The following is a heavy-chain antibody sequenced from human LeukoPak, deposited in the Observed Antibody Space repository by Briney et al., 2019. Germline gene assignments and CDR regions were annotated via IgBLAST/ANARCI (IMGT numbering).Heavy chain of an antibody. Sequence: SETLSLTCAVFGGSFSDYFWSWIRQPPGKGLEWIGYIYYSGSTNYNPSLKSRVTISVDTSKNQFSLKLSSVTAEDTAVYYCARGEVVVYYDAFDIWGQGTMVTVSS. CDR3: ARGEVVVYYDAFDI. CDR1: GGSFSDYF. D-gene: IGHD3-22*01. CDR2: IYYSGST. V-gene: IGHV4-59*01. J-gene: IGHJ3*02.